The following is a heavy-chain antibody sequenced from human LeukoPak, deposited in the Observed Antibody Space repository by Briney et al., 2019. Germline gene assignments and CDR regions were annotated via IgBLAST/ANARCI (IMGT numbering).Heavy chain of an antibody. V-gene: IGHV3-15*01. CDR2: IKTKTDGATT. D-gene: IGHD1-1*01. Sequence: GGSLRLSCAASGFTFSSYWMHWVRQAPGKGLEWVGRIKTKTDGATTDYAAPVKGRFTISRDDSKNTLYLQMNSLKTEDTAVYYCTTGSNEGYWGQGTLVTVSS. CDR1: GFTFSSYW. CDR3: TTGSNEGY. J-gene: IGHJ4*02.